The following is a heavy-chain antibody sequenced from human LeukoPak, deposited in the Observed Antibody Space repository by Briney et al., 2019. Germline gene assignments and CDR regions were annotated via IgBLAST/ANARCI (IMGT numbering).Heavy chain of an antibody. V-gene: IGHV3-11*01. D-gene: IGHD2-2*01. CDR3: PRDQNSRATSYDGMDG. CDR1: GFTFSDYH. CDR2: ISSSGSTI. Sequence: GGSLRLSCAASGFTFSDYHMIWVRQAPGKGLEWVSYISSSGSTIYYADSVKGRFTISRDNAKNSLNLQMNSLRAQDPAVYYCPRDQNSRATSYDGMDGWGRPTTVA. J-gene: IGHJ6*02.